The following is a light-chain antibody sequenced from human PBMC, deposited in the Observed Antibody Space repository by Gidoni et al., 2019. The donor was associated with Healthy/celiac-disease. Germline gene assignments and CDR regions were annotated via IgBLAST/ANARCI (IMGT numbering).Light chain of an antibody. CDR3: QQYYSYPLT. CDR2: AAS. V-gene: IGKV1-8*01. Sequence: AIWMTQSPSSFSASTGDRVTITCRASQGTSSYLAWYQQKPGKAPKLLRYAASTVQSGVPSRFSGSGSGTDFTLTISCLQSEDFATYYCQQYYSYPLTFGGGTKVEIK. J-gene: IGKJ4*01. CDR1: QGTSSY.